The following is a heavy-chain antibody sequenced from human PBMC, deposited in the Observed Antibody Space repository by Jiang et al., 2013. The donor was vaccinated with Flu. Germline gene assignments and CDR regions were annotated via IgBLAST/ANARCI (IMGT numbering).Heavy chain of an antibody. Sequence: GAEVKKPGATVKISCKVSGYTFTDYYMHWVQQAPGKGLEWMGLVDPEDGETIYAEKFQGRVTITADTSTDTAYMELSSLRSEDTAVYYCATYGPRYYDSSPDAFDIWGQGTMVTVSS. J-gene: IGHJ3*02. V-gene: IGHV1-69-2*01. CDR3: ATYGPRYYDSSPDAFDI. CDR1: GYTFTDYY. D-gene: IGHD3-22*01. CDR2: VDPEDGET.